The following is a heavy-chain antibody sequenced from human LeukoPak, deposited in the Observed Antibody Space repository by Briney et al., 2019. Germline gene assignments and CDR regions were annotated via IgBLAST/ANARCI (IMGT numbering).Heavy chain of an antibody. CDR3: ARGGEVRGTGSRFDY. CDR2: VYTSGST. J-gene: IGHJ4*02. D-gene: IGHD1-26*01. Sequence: SETLSLTCNVSGGSISRYYWSWIRQPAGKGLEWIGRVYTSGSTNYNPSLKSRVTMSVETSKSQFSLKLSSVTAADTAIYYCARGGEVRGTGSRFDYWGQGTLVTVSS. CDR1: GGSISRYY. V-gene: IGHV4-4*07.